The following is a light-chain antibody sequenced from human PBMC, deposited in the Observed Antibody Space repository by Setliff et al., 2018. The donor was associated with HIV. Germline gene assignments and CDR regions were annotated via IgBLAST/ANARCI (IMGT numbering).Light chain of an antibody. V-gene: IGLV1-40*01. CDR3: QSYDSSLSAYV. CDR2: GNI. CDR1: SSNFGTGFD. Sequence: KRVTISCTGSSSNFGTGFDVHWYQQLPGTAPKLLIYGNINRPSGVPDRFSGSKSGTSASLAITGLQAEDEADYYCQSYDSSLSAYVFGTGTKVTVL. J-gene: IGLJ1*01.